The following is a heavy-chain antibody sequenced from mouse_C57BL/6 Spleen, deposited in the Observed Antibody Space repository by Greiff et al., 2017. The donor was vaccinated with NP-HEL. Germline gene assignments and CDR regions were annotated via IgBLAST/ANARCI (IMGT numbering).Heavy chain of an antibody. CDR2: ISGGGSYT. CDR1: GFTFSSYA. CDR3: DRQKDGNDYFDY. V-gene: IGHV5-6*01. D-gene: IGHD2-1*01. Sequence: EVQGVESGGDLVKPGGSLKLSCAASGFTFSSYAMSWVRQTPDKRLEWVATISGGGSYTYYPDNVKGRFTISRDNAKNTLYLQMSSLKSEDTAMYYYDRQKDGNDYFDYWGQGTTLTVSA. J-gene: IGHJ2*01.